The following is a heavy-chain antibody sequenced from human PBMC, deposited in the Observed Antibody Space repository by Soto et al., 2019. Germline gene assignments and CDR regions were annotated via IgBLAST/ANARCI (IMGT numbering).Heavy chain of an antibody. J-gene: IGHJ4*02. Sequence: ASVKVSCKASGYTFTSYAMHWVRQAPGQRLEWMGWINAGNGNTKYSQKFQGRVTITRDTSASTAYMELSSLRSEDTAVYYCARDWAVAGRLRFAYWGQGSLVTVSS. V-gene: IGHV1-3*01. CDR2: INAGNGNT. D-gene: IGHD6-19*01. CDR3: ARDWAVAGRLRFAY. CDR1: GYTFTSYA.